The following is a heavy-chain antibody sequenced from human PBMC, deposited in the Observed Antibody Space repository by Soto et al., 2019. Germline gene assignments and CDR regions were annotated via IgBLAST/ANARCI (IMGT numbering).Heavy chain of an antibody. CDR1: GGPISSGGYY. CDR3: ASALVWRFDL. V-gene: IGHV4-31*03. J-gene: IGHJ2*01. CDR2: IYSSGST. D-gene: IGHD2-2*01. Sequence: QVQLQESGPGLVKPSQTLSLTCTVSGGPISSGGYYWSWIRQHPGKGLEWIGYIYSSGSTYYNPSIKERVTMSVDTSNNQFAPKLSSVTAADTAVDYCASALVWRFDLWGRGTLVTVSS.